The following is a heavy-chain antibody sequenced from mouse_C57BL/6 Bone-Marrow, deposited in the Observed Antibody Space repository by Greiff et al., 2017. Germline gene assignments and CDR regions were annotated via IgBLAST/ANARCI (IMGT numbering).Heavy chain of an antibody. Sequence: VQLQESGPELVKPGASVKISCKASGYAFSSSWMNWVKQRPGKGLEWIGRIYPGDGDTNYNGKFKGKATLTADKSSSTAYMQLSSLTSEDSAVYFCARHGTYWGQGTLVTVSA. CDR1: GYAFSSSW. CDR3: ARHGTY. CDR2: IYPGDGDT. V-gene: IGHV1-82*01. J-gene: IGHJ3*01.